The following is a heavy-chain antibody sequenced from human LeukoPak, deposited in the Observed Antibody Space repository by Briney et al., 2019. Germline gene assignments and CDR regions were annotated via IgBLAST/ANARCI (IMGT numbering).Heavy chain of an antibody. CDR3: TSNLYCSTSSCYTLDN. V-gene: IGHV3-15*01. Sequence: PGGSLRLSCAASGFSFSNGWMSWVRQAPGKGLEWVGRIKSKRERGTTDYAAPVKGRFTISRDGSTNTVYLHMNSLKTEDTAVYFCTSNLYCSTSSCYTLDNWGQGTLVAVSP. D-gene: IGHD2-2*02. J-gene: IGHJ4*02. CDR2: IKSKRERGTT. CDR1: GFSFSNGW.